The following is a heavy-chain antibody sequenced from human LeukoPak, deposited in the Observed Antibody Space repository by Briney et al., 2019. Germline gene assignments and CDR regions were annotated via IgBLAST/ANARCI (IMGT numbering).Heavy chain of an antibody. V-gene: IGHV3-74*01. D-gene: IGHD6-19*01. CDR3: AREDVDITVATSGAFDI. CDR1: CFTFSSYW. J-gene: IGHJ3*02. CDR2: IFRYGSST. Sequence: EGSLRLSCAASCFTFSSYWMHWVRQAPGKGLVGVSRIFRYGSSTSYADSVKGRFTISRDNAKNTLFLQMNSLRAEDTALYYCAREDVDITVATSGAFDIWGQGTMVTVSS.